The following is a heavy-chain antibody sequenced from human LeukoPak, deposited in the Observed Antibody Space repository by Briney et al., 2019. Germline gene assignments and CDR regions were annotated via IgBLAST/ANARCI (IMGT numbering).Heavy chain of an antibody. V-gene: IGHV3-11*01. CDR2: ISSSGSTI. CDR1: GFTFSDYY. Sequence: GGSLRLSCAASGFTFSDYYMGWIRQAPGKGLEWVSYISSSGSTIYYADSVKGRFTISRDNAKNSLYLQMNSLRAEDTAVYYCASITYYYDSSGYANWGQGTLVTVSS. J-gene: IGHJ4*02. CDR3: ASITYYYDSSGYAN. D-gene: IGHD3-22*01.